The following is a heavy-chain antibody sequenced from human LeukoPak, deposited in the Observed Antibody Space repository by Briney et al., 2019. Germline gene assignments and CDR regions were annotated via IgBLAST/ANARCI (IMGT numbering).Heavy chain of an antibody. CDR1: GGSISSSSYY. CDR2: IYYSGST. J-gene: IGHJ2*01. D-gene: IGHD1-26*01. V-gene: IGHV4-39*02. Sequence: SETLSLTCTVSGGSISSSSYYWGWIRQPPGKGLEWIGSIYYSGSTYYNPSLKSRVTISVDTSKNQFSLKLSSVTAADTAVYYCAREYDSGSYNGWYFDLWGRGTLVTVSS. CDR3: AREYDSGSYNGWYFDL.